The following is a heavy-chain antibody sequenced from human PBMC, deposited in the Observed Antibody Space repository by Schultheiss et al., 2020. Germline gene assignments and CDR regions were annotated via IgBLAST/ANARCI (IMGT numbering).Heavy chain of an antibody. CDR1: GGYISRYY. J-gene: IGHJ4*02. V-gene: IGHV4-59*06. Sequence: SETLSLTCTVSGGYISRYYWSWIRQPPGMGLEWIGYIYYSGSTYYNPSLKSLVTISVDTSKNQFSLKLSSVTAADTAVYYCARNGGQGTFFDYWGQGTLVNGYS. D-gene: IGHD3-16*01. CDR3: ARNGGQGTFFDY. CDR2: IYYSGST.